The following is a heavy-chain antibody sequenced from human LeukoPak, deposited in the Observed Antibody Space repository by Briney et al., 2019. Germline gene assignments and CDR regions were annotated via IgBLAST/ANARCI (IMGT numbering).Heavy chain of an antibody. CDR2: IWYDGSNK. CDR3: ATLTTTVTDAFDI. Sequence: SGGSLRLSCAASGFTFSSYGMHWVRQAPGKGLEWVAVIWYDGSNKYYADSVKGRFTISRDNSKNTLYLQMNSLRAEDTAVYYCATLTTTVTDAFDIWGQGTMVTVSS. CDR1: GFTFSSYG. J-gene: IGHJ3*02. V-gene: IGHV3-33*01. D-gene: IGHD4-17*01.